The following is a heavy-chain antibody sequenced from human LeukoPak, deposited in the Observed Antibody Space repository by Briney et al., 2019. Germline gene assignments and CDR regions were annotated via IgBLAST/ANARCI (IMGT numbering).Heavy chain of an antibody. D-gene: IGHD3-22*01. V-gene: IGHV4-38-2*02. CDR2: RYHSGST. CDR1: GYSISSDYY. CDR3: ARGANYSDSSGYYSPNFDY. J-gene: IGHJ4*02. Sequence: SETLSLTCTVSGYSISSDYYWGWIRQPPGKGLEWIGSRYHSGSTYYNPSLKSRVTISVDTSKNQFSLKLSSVTAADTAVYYCARGANYSDSSGYYSPNFDYWGQGTLVTVSS.